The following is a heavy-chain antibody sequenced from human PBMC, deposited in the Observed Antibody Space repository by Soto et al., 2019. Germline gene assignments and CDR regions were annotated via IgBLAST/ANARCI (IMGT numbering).Heavy chain of an antibody. J-gene: IGHJ4*02. CDR2: IYYIGTS. CDR1: VACMGSGGYY. D-gene: IGHD6-6*01. V-gene: IGHV4-31*02. Sequence: SEPQSLTGTVSVACMGSGGYYWGWIRQHPGKGLEWIGFIYYIGTSYYNPSLESRITLSVDTSKNHFSLNLTSVTAADTAVYYCARSTIAPRLFMFPFDSWGQVTLFTVPS. CDR3: ARSTIAPRLFMFPFDS.